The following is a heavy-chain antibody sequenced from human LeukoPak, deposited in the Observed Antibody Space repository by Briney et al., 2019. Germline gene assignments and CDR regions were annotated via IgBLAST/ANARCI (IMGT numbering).Heavy chain of an antibody. CDR2: IYYSGST. CDR3: ARDISYCYRGGYFDY. D-gene: IGHD5-18*01. Sequence: SETLSLTCTVSGGSISSSSYYWGWIRQPPGKGLEWIGSIYYSGSTYYNPSLKSRVTISVDTSKNQFSLKLSSVTAADTAVYYCARDISYCYRGGYFDYWGQGTLVTVSS. J-gene: IGHJ4*02. CDR1: GGSISSSSYY. V-gene: IGHV4-39*07.